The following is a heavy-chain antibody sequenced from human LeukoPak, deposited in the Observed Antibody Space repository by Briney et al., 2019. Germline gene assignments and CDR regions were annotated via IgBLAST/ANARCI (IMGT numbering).Heavy chain of an antibody. Sequence: SLRLSCAASGLTVSRNDMSWVRQAPGKGLEWVSLTYRAGYTYHADSVKGRFTISRDNSKNALYLQMNSLRAEDTAVYYCARDNEDNAFDIWGQETMVTV. V-gene: IGHV3-53*01. CDR1: GLTVSRND. CDR3: ARDNEDNAFDI. CDR2: TYRAGYT. D-gene: IGHD2-15*01. J-gene: IGHJ3*02.